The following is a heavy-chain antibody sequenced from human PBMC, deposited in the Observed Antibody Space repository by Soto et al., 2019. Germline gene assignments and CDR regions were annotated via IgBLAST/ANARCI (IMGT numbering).Heavy chain of an antibody. Sequence: QVQLVESGGGVVQPGRSLRLSCAVSGFTFSNYAMHWVRQAPGKGLEWVAIVSHDGNNQYYADSAKGRFTISRDNSENTLYLQMNSRRTEDTAVFYYAMDGATQMWRPWYFELWGRGTLVTVSS. J-gene: IGHJ2*01. D-gene: IGHD2-2*03. CDR2: VSHDGNNQ. CDR1: GFTFSNYA. V-gene: IGHV3-30-3*01. CDR3: AMDGATQMWRPWYFEL.